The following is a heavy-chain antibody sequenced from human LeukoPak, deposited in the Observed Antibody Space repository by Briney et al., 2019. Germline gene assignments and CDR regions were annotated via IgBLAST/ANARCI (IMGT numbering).Heavy chain of an antibody. CDR1: GYTFTSYD. J-gene: IGHJ4*02. D-gene: IGHD6-13*01. CDR3: AREVSSSWSPYYFDY. Sequence: ASVKVSCKASGYTFTSYDMHWVRQAPGQRLGWMGWINAGNGNTKYSQKFQGRVTISRDTSASTAYMELSSLRSEDTAVYYCAREVSSSWSPYYFDYWGQGTLVTVSS. CDR2: INAGNGNT. V-gene: IGHV1-3*01.